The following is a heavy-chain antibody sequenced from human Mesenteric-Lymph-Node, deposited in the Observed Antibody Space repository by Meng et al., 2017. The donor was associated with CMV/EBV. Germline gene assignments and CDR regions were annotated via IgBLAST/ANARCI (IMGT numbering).Heavy chain of an antibody. J-gene: IGHJ6*02. CDR3: AREPTGYCSSTSCPVYYYYGMDV. V-gene: IGHV3-48*03. CDR1: GFTFSSYE. CDR2: ISSSGSTI. Sequence: LSLTCAASGFTFSSYEMNWVRQAPGKGLEWVSYISSSGSTIYYADSVKGRFTISRDNAKNSLYLQMNSLRAEDTAVYYCAREPTGYCSSTSCPVYYYYGMDVWGQGTTVTVSS. D-gene: IGHD2-2*01.